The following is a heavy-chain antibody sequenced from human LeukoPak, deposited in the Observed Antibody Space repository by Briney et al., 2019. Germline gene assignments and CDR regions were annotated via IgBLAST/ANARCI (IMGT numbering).Heavy chain of an antibody. CDR2: ITSDGSST. V-gene: IGHV3-74*01. CDR1: GFSFSSYW. D-gene: IGHD1-26*01. Sequence: PGGSLRLSCAASGFSFSSYWMHWARQAPGKGLVCVSRITSDGSSTSYADSVRGRFTISRDNAKNTVYLQMNSLRAEDTAVYFCARDLTGAVFDFWGQGTLVTVSS. J-gene: IGHJ4*02. CDR3: ARDLTGAVFDF.